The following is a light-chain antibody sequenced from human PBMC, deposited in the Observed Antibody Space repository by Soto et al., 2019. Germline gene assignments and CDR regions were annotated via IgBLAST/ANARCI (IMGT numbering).Light chain of an antibody. CDR1: TSDIGTNA. J-gene: IGLJ1*01. CDR3: ATWHDSFYV. Sequence: QSVLTQPPSASGTPGQRVTVSCSGSTSDIGTNAVNWFQHLPGTAPRLLIYTNNQRPSGVPDRFSGSKSGTSASLAISGLQSEDEATYYCATWHDSFYVFGTGTKLTGL. V-gene: IGLV1-44*01. CDR2: TNN.